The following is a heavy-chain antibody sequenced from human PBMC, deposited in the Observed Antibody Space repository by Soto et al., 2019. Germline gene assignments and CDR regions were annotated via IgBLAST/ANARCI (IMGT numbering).Heavy chain of an antibody. Sequence: LRLSCATAGFSFTTYTMVWVRRGPGKGLEWVSSISGTGNYKYYADSVEGRFTISRDNARKSLSLQMNSLRAEDTAVYYCVTSTLGGYYYGMDVWGQGTTVTVSS. CDR3: VTSTLGGYYYGMDV. J-gene: IGHJ6*02. CDR2: ISGTGNYK. CDR1: GFSFTTYT. V-gene: IGHV3-21*01.